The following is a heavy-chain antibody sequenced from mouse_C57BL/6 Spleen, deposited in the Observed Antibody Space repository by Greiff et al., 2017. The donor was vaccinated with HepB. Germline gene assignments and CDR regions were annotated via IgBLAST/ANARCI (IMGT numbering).Heavy chain of an antibody. J-gene: IGHJ1*03. D-gene: IGHD4-1*01. CDR2: IYPGDGDT. V-gene: IGHV1-82*01. Sequence: QVQLQQSGPELVKPGASVKISCKASGYAFSSSWMNWVKQRPGKGLEWIGRIYPGDGDTNYNGKFKGKATLTADKSSSTAYMQLSSLTSEDSAVYFCARSWVRYFDVWGTGTTVTVSS. CDR3: ARSWVRYFDV. CDR1: GYAFSSSW.